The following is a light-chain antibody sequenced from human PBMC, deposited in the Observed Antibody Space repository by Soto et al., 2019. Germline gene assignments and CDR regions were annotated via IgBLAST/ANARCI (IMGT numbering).Light chain of an antibody. J-gene: IGKJ1*01. CDR1: QSVPSDY. V-gene: IGKV3-20*01. Sequence: EIVLTQSPGTLSLSPGEGATLSCRASQSVPSDYLAWYQQKPGQAPRLLIYGVSSRATAIPDRFSGSGSGTDFTLSISRLEPEDFAVYWCQQYGDSPTFGQGTKVEIK. CDR2: GVS. CDR3: QQYGDSPT.